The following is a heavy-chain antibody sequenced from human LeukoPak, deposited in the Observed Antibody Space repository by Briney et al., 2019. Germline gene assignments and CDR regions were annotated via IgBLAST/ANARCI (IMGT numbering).Heavy chain of an antibody. CDR3: ARELYCSGGSCKYNWFDP. CDR2: IIPILGIA. Sequence: SVKVSCKASGGTFSSYAISWVRQAPGQGLEWMGRIIPILGIANYAQKFQGRVTITADKSTSTAYMELGSLRSEDTAVYYCARELYCSGGSCKYNWFDPWGQGTLVTVSS. CDR1: GGTFSSYA. D-gene: IGHD2-15*01. J-gene: IGHJ5*02. V-gene: IGHV1-69*04.